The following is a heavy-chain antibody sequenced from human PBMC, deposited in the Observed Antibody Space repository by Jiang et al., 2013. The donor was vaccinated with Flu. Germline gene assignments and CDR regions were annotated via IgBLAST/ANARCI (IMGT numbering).Heavy chain of an antibody. D-gene: IGHD6-19*01. V-gene: IGHV4-39*07. CDR3: ARDPSPGEQWLVRSFDY. J-gene: IGHJ4*02. Sequence: LLKPSETLSLTCTVSGGSISSSSYYWGWIRQPPGKGLEWIGSIYYSGSTYYNPSLKSRVTISVDTSKNQFSLKLSSVTAADTAVYYCARDPSPGEQWLVRSFDYWGQGTL. CDR2: IYYSGST. CDR1: GGSISSSSYY.